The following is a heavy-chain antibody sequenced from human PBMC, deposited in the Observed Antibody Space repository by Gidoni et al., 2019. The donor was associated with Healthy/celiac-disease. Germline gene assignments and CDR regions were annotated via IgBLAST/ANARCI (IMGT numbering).Heavy chain of an antibody. D-gene: IGHD3-22*01. Sequence: QVTLKESGPVLVKPTETLTLTCTVSGFSLSNARMGVSWLRQPPGKAMEWLAHMFSNDEKSYSTSLKSRLTISKDTSKSQVLLTMTTMDPVNTATYYCARPYYYDNPGAFDIWGQGTMVTVSS. J-gene: IGHJ3*02. CDR2: MFSNDEK. V-gene: IGHV2-26*01. CDR1: GFSLSNARMG. CDR3: ARPYYYDNPGAFDI.